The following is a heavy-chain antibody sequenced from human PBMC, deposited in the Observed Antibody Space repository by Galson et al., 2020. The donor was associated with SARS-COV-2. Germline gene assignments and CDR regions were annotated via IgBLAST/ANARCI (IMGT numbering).Heavy chain of an antibody. Sequence: GGSLRLSCAASGFTFSSYDMHWVRQATGKGLEWVSAIGTAGDTYYPGSVKGRFTISRENAKNSLYLQMNSLRAGDTSVYYCARATAKGYYYYDMDVWGKGTTVTVSS. CDR1: GFTFSSYD. CDR2: IGTAGDT. D-gene: IGHD4-17*01. CDR3: ARATAKGYYYYDMDV. J-gene: IGHJ6*03. V-gene: IGHV3-13*01.